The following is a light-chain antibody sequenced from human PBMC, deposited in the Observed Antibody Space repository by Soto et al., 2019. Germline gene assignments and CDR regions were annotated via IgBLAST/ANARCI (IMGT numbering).Light chain of an antibody. J-gene: IGLJ2*01. Sequence: QLVLTQSPSASASLGASVKVPCTLSSGHSTYTIAWHQQQPEKGPRYLMRVNSDGSHIKGDGIPDRFSGSGSGAERYLTISSLQSEDEADYYCQTWDTGIVVFGGGTKLTVL. CDR2: VNSDGSH. CDR3: QTWDTGIVV. CDR1: SGHSTYT. V-gene: IGLV4-69*01.